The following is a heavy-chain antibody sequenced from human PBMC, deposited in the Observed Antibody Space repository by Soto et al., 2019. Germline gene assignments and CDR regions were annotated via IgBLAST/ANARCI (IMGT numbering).Heavy chain of an antibody. CDR3: ARHVNLPLAGTGFVS. CDR2: IYYAGST. CDR1: GVSMISYY. J-gene: IGHJ4*02. Sequence: SETLSLTCTVSGVSMISYYWSWIRQPPGRGLEWIGFIYYAGSTNYNPSLRSRVTTSMDTSQEQFSLKLSSVTATDTAVYYCARHVNLPLAGTGFVSWGRGTLVTVSS. V-gene: IGHV4-59*08. D-gene: IGHD6-19*01.